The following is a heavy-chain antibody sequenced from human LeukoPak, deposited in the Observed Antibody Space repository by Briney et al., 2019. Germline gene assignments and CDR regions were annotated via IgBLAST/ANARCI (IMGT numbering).Heavy chain of an antibody. Sequence: SETLSLTCAVYGGSFSGYYWSWIRQPPGKGLEWIGEINHSGSTNYNPSLKSRVTISLDTSKNQFSLKLSSVTAADTAVYYCARRTQYNWNDLDYWGQGTLVTVSS. CDR1: GGSFSGYY. J-gene: IGHJ4*02. CDR2: INHSGST. CDR3: ARRTQYNWNDLDY. V-gene: IGHV4-34*01. D-gene: IGHD1-20*01.